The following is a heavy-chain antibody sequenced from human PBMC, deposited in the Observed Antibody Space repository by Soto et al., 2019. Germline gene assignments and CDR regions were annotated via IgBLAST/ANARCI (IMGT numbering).Heavy chain of an antibody. J-gene: IGHJ4*02. Sequence: SVKVSCKASGGTFSSYAISWGRQAPGQGLEWMGGIIPIFGTANYAQKFQGRVTITADKSTSTAYMELSSLRSEDTAVYYCARDRRGYSYGPFDYWGQGTLVTVSS. CDR2: IIPIFGTA. V-gene: IGHV1-69*06. CDR1: GGTFSSYA. D-gene: IGHD5-18*01. CDR3: ARDRRGYSYGPFDY.